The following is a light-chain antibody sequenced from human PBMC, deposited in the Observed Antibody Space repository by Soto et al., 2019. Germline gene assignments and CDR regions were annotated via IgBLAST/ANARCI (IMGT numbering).Light chain of an antibody. CDR3: QQRSNWPWT. V-gene: IGKV3-11*01. CDR2: DAS. J-gene: IGKJ1*01. Sequence: EIVLTQSPATLSLSPGESATLSCRASQSVSSYLAWNQQKPGQAPRLLIYDASNRATGIPARFSGSGSGTDFTLTISSLGPEDFALYYCQQRSNWPWTLGQGTKVEIK. CDR1: QSVSSY.